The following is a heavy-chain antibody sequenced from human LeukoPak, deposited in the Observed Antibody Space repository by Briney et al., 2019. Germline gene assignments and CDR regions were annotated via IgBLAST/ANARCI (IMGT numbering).Heavy chain of an antibody. CDR3: AIGSGWYLYYYYGMDV. J-gene: IGHJ6*02. CDR2: ISWNSGSI. V-gene: IGHV3-9*01. D-gene: IGHD6-19*01. CDR1: GFTFDDYA. Sequence: GGSLRLSCAASGFTFDDYAMHWVRQAPGKGLEWVSGISWNSGSIGYADSVKGRFTTSRDNAKNSLYLQMNSLRAEDTALYYCAIGSGWYLYYYYGMDVWGQGTTVTVSS.